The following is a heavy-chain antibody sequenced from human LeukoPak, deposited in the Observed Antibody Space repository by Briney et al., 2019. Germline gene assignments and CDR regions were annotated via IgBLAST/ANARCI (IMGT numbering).Heavy chain of an antibody. CDR3: AKDSAAAGTSYFDY. Sequence: GGSLRLSCAASGFTFSSYAMSWVRQAPGKGLEWVSTISGSGGSTYYADSVKGRFTISRDISKNTLYLQMNSLRAEDTAVYYCAKDSAAAGTSYFDYWGQGTLVTVSS. CDR1: GFTFSSYA. J-gene: IGHJ4*02. V-gene: IGHV3-23*01. CDR2: ISGSGGST. D-gene: IGHD6-13*01.